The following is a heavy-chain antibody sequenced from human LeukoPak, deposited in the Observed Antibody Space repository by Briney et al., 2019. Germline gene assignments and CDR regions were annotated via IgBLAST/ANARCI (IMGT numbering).Heavy chain of an antibody. CDR2: IHPNSGKT. V-gene: IGHV1-8*01. CDR1: GYTFRSYK. D-gene: IGHD4-23*01. CDR3: ARGHYGGNRYFDI. Sequence: ASVKVSCKASGYTFRSYKINWVRQAPGQGLEWVGWIHPNSGKTGYAQKFQGRVTMTRDTSTETAFMELSSLKFDDTAIFYCARGHYGGNRYFDIWGQGTLVTVSS. J-gene: IGHJ4*02.